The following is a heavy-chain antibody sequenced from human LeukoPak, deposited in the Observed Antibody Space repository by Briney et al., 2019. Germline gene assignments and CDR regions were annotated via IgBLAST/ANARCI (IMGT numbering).Heavy chain of an antibody. CDR3: ARVDVLRFLEWLLFFDY. V-gene: IGHV3-33*01. D-gene: IGHD3-3*01. CDR1: GFIFSNYG. CDR2: IWYDGSNK. J-gene: IGHJ4*02. Sequence: PGGSLRLSCAASGFIFSNYGMHWVRQAPGKGLEWVAVIWYDGSNKYYADSVKGRFTISRDNAKNSLYLQMNSLRAEDTAVYYCARVDVLRFLEWLLFFDYWGQGTLVTVSS.